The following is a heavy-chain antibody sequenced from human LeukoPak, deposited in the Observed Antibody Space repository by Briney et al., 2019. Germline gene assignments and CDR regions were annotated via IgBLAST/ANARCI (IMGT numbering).Heavy chain of an antibody. V-gene: IGHV4-34*01. Sequence: SETLSLTCTVSGGSITSHYWSWIRQPPGKGLEWIGEINHSGSTNYNPSLKSRVTISVDTSKNQFSLKLSSVTAADTAVYYCARSGSSWFDPWGQGTLVTVSS. CDR3: ARSGSSWFDP. CDR2: INHSGST. CDR1: GGSITSHY. D-gene: IGHD5-12*01. J-gene: IGHJ5*02.